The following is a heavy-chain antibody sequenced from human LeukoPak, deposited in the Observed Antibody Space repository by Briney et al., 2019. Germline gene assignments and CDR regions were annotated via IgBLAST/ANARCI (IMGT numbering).Heavy chain of an antibody. D-gene: IGHD3-10*01. CDR1: GGSFSGYY. Sequence: SETLSLTCAVYGGSFSGYYWSWIRQPPGKGLEWIGEINHSGSTNYNPSLKSRVPISVDTSKNQFSLKLSSVTAADTAVYYCARPSYGSGSYSYWGQGTLVTVSS. CDR2: INHSGST. CDR3: ARPSYGSGSYSY. V-gene: IGHV4-34*01. J-gene: IGHJ4*02.